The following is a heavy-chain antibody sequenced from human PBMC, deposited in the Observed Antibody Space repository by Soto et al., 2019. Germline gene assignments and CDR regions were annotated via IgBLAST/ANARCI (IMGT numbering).Heavy chain of an antibody. CDR2: VSHDGRNT. Sequence: VQLVESGGGVVQPGRSLRLSCAASGFTFSDYAMHWVRQAPGTALEGVAVVSHDGRNTHYADSVKGRFTISRDSSKNTVSLGMTSLRAEETAVYYCAKGGRQWRVTSDLGYWCQGAVVTVSS. CDR3: AKGGRQWRVTSDLGY. D-gene: IGHD6-19*01. CDR1: GFTFSDYA. J-gene: IGHJ4*02. V-gene: IGHV3-30*18.